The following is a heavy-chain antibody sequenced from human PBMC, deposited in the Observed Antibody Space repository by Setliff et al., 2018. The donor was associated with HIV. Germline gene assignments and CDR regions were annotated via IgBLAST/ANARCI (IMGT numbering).Heavy chain of an antibody. J-gene: IGHJ5*02. CDR1: GFTFSFYS. CDR3: ARGVVVAAHNWFDP. CDR2: ISGSSDTI. Sequence: AGSLRLSCAASGFTFSFYSMNWVRQAPGKGLEWVSYISGSSDTICYADSVKGRFAISRDNARNSLYLQMNSLRAEDTAVYYCARGVVVAAHNWFDPWGQGTLVTVSS. D-gene: IGHD2-15*01. V-gene: IGHV3-48*01.